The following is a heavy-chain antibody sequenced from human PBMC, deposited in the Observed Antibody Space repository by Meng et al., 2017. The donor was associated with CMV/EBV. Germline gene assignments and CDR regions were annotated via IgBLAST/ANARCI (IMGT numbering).Heavy chain of an antibody. Sequence: GGSLRLSCAASGFTFSSYSMNWVRQAPGKGLEWVSSISSSSSYIYYADSVKGRFTISRDNAKNTLYLQMNSLRAEDTAVYYCAKDFFWDIVVVPSTGGAFDIWGQGTMVTVSS. D-gene: IGHD2-2*01. J-gene: IGHJ3*02. CDR2: ISSSSSYI. CDR1: GFTFSSYS. CDR3: AKDFFWDIVVVPSTGGAFDI. V-gene: IGHV3-21*04.